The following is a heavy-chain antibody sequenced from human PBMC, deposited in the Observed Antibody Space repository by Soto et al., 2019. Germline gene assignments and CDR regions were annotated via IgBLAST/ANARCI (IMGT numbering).Heavy chain of an antibody. Sequence: QLQLQESGPGLVKPSETLSLTCTVSGGSISSSSYYWGWIRQPPGKGLEWIGSIYYSGSTYYNPSLKSRVTISVDTSKNQFSLKLSSVTAADTAVYYCARLHGITIFGPYDWFDPWGPGTLVTVSS. CDR2: IYYSGST. CDR1: GGSISSSSYY. D-gene: IGHD3-3*01. CDR3: ARLHGITIFGPYDWFDP. V-gene: IGHV4-39*01. J-gene: IGHJ5*02.